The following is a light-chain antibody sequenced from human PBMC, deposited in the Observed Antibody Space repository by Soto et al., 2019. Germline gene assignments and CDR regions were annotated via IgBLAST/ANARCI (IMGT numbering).Light chain of an antibody. V-gene: IGLV1-40*01. CDR2: GNN. CDR3: QSFDSSLSALYV. J-gene: IGLJ1*01. Sequence: QSVLTQPPSVSGAPGQRVTISCIGATSDVHWYQHLPGTAPKLLIYGNNNRPSGVPDRFSGSKSGTSASLAITGLQAEDEADYYCQSFDSSLSALYVFGTGTNDTVL. CDR1: GATSD.